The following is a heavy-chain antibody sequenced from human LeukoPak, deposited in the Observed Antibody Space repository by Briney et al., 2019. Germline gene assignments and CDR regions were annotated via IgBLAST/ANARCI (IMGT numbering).Heavy chain of an antibody. CDR3: ASGQLRIAAAGMQGLPTH. CDR2: IYPGDSDT. D-gene: IGHD6-13*01. V-gene: IGHV5-51*01. Sequence: GESLKISCKGSGYSFTSYWIGWVRQMPGKGLEWMGIIYPGDSDTRYSPSFQGQVTISADKSISTAYLQWSSLKASDTAMYYCASGQLRIAAAGMQGLPTHWGQGTLVTVSS. J-gene: IGHJ4*02. CDR1: GYSFTSYW.